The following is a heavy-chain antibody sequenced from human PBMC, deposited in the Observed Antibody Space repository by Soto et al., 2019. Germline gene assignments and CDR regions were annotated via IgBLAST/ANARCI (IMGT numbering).Heavy chain of an antibody. CDR1: GFTFSSYA. CDR2: ISYDGSNK. D-gene: IGHD3-22*01. J-gene: IGHJ4*02. V-gene: IGHV3-30-3*01. CDR3: ARTPKLRGYYDSSGYYFPHFDY. Sequence: GGSLRLSCAASGFTFSSYAMHWVRQAPGKGLEWVAVISYDGSNKYYADSVKGRFTISRDNSKNTLYLQMNSLRAEDTAVYYCARTPKLRGYYDSSGYYFPHFDYWGQGT.